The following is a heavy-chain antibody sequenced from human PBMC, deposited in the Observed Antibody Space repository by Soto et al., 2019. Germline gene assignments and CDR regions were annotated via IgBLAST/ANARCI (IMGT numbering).Heavy chain of an antibody. J-gene: IGHJ4*02. D-gene: IGHD5-12*01. CDR2: ISWNSGSI. Sequence: EVQLVESGGGLVQPGRSLRLSCAASGFTFDDYAMHWVRQAPGKGLEWVSGISWNSGSIGYADSVKGRFIISRDNAKNSLYLQMNSLRAEDTALYYCAKGGAYSGYDFLYYFDYWGQGTLVTVSS. CDR3: AKGGAYSGYDFLYYFDY. V-gene: IGHV3-9*01. CDR1: GFTFDDYA.